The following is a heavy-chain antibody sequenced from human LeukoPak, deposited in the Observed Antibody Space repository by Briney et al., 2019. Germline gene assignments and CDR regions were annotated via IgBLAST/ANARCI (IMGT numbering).Heavy chain of an antibody. J-gene: IGHJ4*02. V-gene: IGHV4-59*01. CDR2: IYYSGST. CDR3: ARAPDLYYDSSGSRARDY. D-gene: IGHD3-22*01. Sequence: SETLSLTCTVSGGSISSYYWSWIRQPPGKGLEWIGYIYYSGSTNYNPSLKSRVTISVDTSKDQFSLKLSSVTAADTAVYYCARAPDLYYDSSGSRARDYWGQGTLVTVSS. CDR1: GGSISSYY.